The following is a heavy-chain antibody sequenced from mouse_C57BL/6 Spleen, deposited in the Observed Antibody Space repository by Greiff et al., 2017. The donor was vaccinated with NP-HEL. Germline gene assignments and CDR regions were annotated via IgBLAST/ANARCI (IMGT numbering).Heavy chain of an antibody. CDR2: IDPSDSYT. J-gene: IGHJ2*01. Sequence: QVQLQQPGAELVMPGASVKLSCKASGYTFTSYWMHWVKQRPGQGLEWIGEIDPSDSYTTYNQKFKGKSTLTVDKSSSTAYLQLSSLTSENSAVNYSARSVIPHSYDSIDYWGQGTTLTVSS. D-gene: IGHD1-1*01. CDR1: GYTFTSYW. V-gene: IGHV1-69*01. CDR3: ARSVIPHSYDSIDY.